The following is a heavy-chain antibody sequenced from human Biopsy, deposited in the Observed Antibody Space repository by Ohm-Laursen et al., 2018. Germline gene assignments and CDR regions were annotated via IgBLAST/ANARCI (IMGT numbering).Heavy chain of an antibody. D-gene: IGHD1-26*01. CDR2: IYYTGST. CDR1: GGSISSYY. V-gene: IGHV4-59*08. Sequence: PGTLSLTCTVSGGSISSYYWSWIRQPPGKGLEWIGYIYYTGSTNYNPSLKSRVTTSVDTSMNPLSLRLTSVTAADTAVYYCARHAPSYSGSYWRYFDLWGRGTLVTVSS. CDR3: ARHAPSYSGSYWRYFDL. J-gene: IGHJ2*01.